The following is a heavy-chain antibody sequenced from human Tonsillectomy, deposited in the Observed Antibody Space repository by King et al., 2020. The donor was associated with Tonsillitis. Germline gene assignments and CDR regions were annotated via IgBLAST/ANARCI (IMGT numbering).Heavy chain of an antibody. CDR3: VKDRALVTTGGGAFDI. D-gene: IGHD3-16*01. Sequence: VQLVESGGGLVQPGGSLRLSCSASGFTFSGYAMHWVRQAPGKGLEYVSTISSNGGSTYYADSVKGRFTISRDNSKNTLYLQMSSLRAEDTAVYYCVKDRALVTTGGGAFDIWGQGTMVTVSS. CDR1: GFTFSGYA. V-gene: IGHV3-64D*06. J-gene: IGHJ3*02. CDR2: ISSNGGST.